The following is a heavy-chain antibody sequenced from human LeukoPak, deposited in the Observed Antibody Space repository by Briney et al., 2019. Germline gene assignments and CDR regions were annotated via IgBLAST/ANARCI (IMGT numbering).Heavy chain of an antibody. Sequence: ESLMISCNGSGYSFTSYWITWVRQMPGKCLEWKGQIDPSDPYTNYSPSFQSHFTISADNSTNPHYLQWHSLKASDPAMYYCARHVGWIDGWG. CDR2: IDPSDPYT. J-gene: IGHJ6*01. V-gene: IGHV5-10-1*01. CDR1: GYSFTSYW. D-gene: IGHD1-1*01. CDR3: ARHVGWIDG.